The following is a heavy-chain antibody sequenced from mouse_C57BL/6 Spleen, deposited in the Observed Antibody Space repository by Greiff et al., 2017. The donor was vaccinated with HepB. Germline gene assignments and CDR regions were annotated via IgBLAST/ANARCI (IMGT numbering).Heavy chain of an antibody. CDR2: IDLSDSYT. D-gene: IGHD2-3*01. J-gene: IGHJ4*01. CDR1: GYTFTSYW. V-gene: IGHV1-69*01. CDR3: ARRDDGYYDYAMDY. Sequence: QVQLQQPGAELVMPGASVKLSCKASGYTFTSYWMHWVKQRPGQGLEWIGEIDLSDSYTNYNQKFKGKSTLTVDKSSSTAYMQLSSLTSEDSAVYYCARRDDGYYDYAMDYWGQGTSVTVSS.